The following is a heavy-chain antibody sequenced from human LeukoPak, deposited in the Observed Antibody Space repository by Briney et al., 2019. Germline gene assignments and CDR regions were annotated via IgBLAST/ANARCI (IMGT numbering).Heavy chain of an antibody. CDR3: ARYSSNVVGKRHYFDY. D-gene: IGHD1-26*01. CDR1: GFTFSNYA. CDR2: ISGSSSYI. Sequence: GGSLRLSCAASGFTFSNYAMSWVRQAPGKGLEWVSSISGSSSYIYYTDSVKGRFTISRDNAKNSLCLQMNSLRAENTAVYYCARYSSNVVGKRHYFDYWGQGTLVTVSS. J-gene: IGHJ4*02. V-gene: IGHV3-21*01.